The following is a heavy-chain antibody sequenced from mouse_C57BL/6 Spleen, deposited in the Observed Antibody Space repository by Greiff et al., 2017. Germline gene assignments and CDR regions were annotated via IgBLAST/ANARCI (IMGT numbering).Heavy chain of an antibody. CDR3: ARDYLYAMDY. Sequence: QVQLQQPGAELVKPGASVKLSCKASGYTFTSYWMHWVKQRPGRGLEWIGRIAPNSGGTKYNEKFKSKATLTVDKPSSTAYMQLSSLTSEDSAVYYCARDYLYAMDYWGQGTSVTVSS. CDR1: GYTFTSYW. CDR2: IAPNSGGT. V-gene: IGHV1-72*01. J-gene: IGHJ4*01. D-gene: IGHD1-1*02.